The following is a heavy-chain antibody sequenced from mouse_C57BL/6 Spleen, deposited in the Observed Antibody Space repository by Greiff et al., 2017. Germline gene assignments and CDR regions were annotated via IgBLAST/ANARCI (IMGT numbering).Heavy chain of an antibody. Sequence: VQLLQSGAELAKPGASVKLSCKASGYTFTSYWMHWVKQRPGQGLEWIGVIHPSSGSTYYNEKFKGKATLTVDKSSSTAYMQLSSLTSEDSAVYYRARGMVTFDYWGQGTTLTVSS. J-gene: IGHJ2*01. D-gene: IGHD2-3*01. CDR2: IHPSSGST. CDR1: GYTFTSYW. V-gene: IGHV1-64*01. CDR3: ARGMVTFDY.